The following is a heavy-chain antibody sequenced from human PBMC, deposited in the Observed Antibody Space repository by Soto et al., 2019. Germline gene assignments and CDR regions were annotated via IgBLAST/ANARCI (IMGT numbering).Heavy chain of an antibody. J-gene: IGHJ3*02. CDR3: AKDSRLPGFGLLIHAFDI. CDR1: CFTSNDYA. CDR2: ISGSLGSA. V-gene: IGHV3-23*01. Sequence: GVSLRLSCAVSCFTSNDYAMSWVRQAPGKGLEWVSTISGSLGSAYYAASVEGRFTISGDNSNNTLYLQMNSLRVEDTATYYCAKDSRLPGFGLLIHAFDIWGHGTMVTVSS. D-gene: IGHD3-3*01.